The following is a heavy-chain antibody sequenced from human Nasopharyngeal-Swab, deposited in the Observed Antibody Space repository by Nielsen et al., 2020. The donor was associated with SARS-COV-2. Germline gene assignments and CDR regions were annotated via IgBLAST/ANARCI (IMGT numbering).Heavy chain of an antibody. CDR2: ISSSSSYI. V-gene: IGHV3-21*01. CDR1: GFTFSSYS. Sequence: GESLKISCAASGFTFSSYSMNWVRQAPGKGLEWVSSISSSSSYIYYADSVKGRFTISRDNAKNSLYLQMNSLRAEDTAVYYCPLSRTGALFDYWGQGTLVTVSS. J-gene: IGHJ4*02. D-gene: IGHD1-14*01. CDR3: PLSRTGALFDY.